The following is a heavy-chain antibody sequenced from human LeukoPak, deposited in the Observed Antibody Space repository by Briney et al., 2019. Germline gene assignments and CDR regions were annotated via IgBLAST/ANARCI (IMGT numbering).Heavy chain of an antibody. CDR3: ARRSMVQHLDV. Sequence: ASVKVSCKASGYTFTIHSRNWVRQAPGQGLEYMGWIDTNTGNPTYAQAFTGRIVFSLDTSVSTAYLDIRSLKAEDTAVYFCARRSMVQHLDVWGKGTTVIVSS. CDR2: IDTNTGNP. D-gene: IGHD3-10*01. CDR1: GYTFTIHS. J-gene: IGHJ6*04. V-gene: IGHV7-4-1*02.